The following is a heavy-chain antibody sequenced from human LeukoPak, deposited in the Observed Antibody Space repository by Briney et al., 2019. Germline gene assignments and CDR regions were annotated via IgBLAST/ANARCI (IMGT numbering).Heavy chain of an antibody. D-gene: IGHD6-13*01. CDR2: ISSSGSTI. Sequence: PGGSLRLSCAASGFAFRTYEMNWVRQAPGKGLEWVSYISSSGSTIYYADSVKGRFTISRDNAKNSLYLQMNSLRAEDTAVFYCARASLRAGSDWYFDLWGRGTLVTVSS. V-gene: IGHV3-48*03. CDR1: GFAFRTYE. CDR3: ARASLRAGSDWYFDL. J-gene: IGHJ2*01.